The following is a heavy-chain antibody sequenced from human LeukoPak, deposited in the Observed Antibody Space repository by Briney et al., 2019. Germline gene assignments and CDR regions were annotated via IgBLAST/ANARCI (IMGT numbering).Heavy chain of an antibody. Sequence: GGSLRLSCAASGFTFSSYSMNWVRQAPGKGLEWVSSISSSSSYIYYADSVKGRFTISRDNAKNSLYLQMNSLRAEDTAVYYCASGMTLRLLEWLSSWGQGTLVTVSS. CDR1: GFTFSSYS. D-gene: IGHD3-3*01. J-gene: IGHJ5*02. CDR3: ASGMTLRLLEWLSS. V-gene: IGHV3-21*01. CDR2: ISSSSSYI.